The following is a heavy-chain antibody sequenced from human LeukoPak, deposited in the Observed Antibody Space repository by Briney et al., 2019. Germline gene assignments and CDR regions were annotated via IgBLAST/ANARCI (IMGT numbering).Heavy chain of an antibody. CDR3: ARPYYYDSRIDP. Sequence: PSETLSLTCTVPGGSISSGDYYWSWIRQPPGKGLEWVGYMYYSGSTYYNPSLKSRVTISVDTSKNQFSLQLSSVTAADTAVYYCARPYYYDSRIDPWGQGTLVTVSS. V-gene: IGHV4-30-4*01. J-gene: IGHJ5*02. CDR2: MYYSGST. CDR1: GGSISSGDYY. D-gene: IGHD3-22*01.